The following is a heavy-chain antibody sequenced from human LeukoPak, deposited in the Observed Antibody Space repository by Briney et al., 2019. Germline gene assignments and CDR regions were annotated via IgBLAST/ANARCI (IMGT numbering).Heavy chain of an antibody. CDR1: GFTFSSYW. J-gene: IGHJ4*02. CDR3: ARGSRMVVTWDFDY. V-gene: IGHV3-7*01. D-gene: IGHD4/OR15-4a*01. CDR2: IKQDGSEK. Sequence: PGGSLRLSCAASGFTFSSYWMSWVRQAPGEGLEWVANIKQDGSEKYYVDSVKGRFTISRDNAKNSLYLQMNSLRAEDTAVYYCARGSRMVVTWDFDYWGQGTLVTVSS.